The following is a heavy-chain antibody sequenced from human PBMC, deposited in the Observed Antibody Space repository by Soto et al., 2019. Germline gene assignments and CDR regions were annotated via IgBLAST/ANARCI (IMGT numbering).Heavy chain of an antibody. CDR1: GFTFSRYA. Sequence: EVQLLESGGGLVQPGGSLRLSCAASGFTFSRYAMTWVRQAPGKGLEWVSSISGSGATTYYADSVKGRFTISRDNSQNTLHLQMNSLRAEDTAVYYCANPFLEWLSLYYYYMDVWGKGATVTVSS. J-gene: IGHJ6*03. D-gene: IGHD3-3*01. V-gene: IGHV3-23*01. CDR2: ISGSGATT. CDR3: ANPFLEWLSLYYYYMDV.